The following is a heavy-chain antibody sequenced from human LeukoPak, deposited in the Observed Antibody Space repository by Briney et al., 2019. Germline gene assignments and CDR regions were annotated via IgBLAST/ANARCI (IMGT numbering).Heavy chain of an antibody. CDR1: GFTFSRYA. CDR3: AKGDRIAAAGTVMDY. J-gene: IGHJ4*02. D-gene: IGHD6-13*01. CDR2: IRGSGDYI. Sequence: PGGSLRLSCAASGFTFSRYAMKWARQAPGKGLEWVSVIRGSGDYIYYADSVKGRFTISRDNSKNTLYLQMNSLSAEDTAVYYCAKGDRIAAAGTVMDYWGQGTLVTVSS. V-gene: IGHV3-23*01.